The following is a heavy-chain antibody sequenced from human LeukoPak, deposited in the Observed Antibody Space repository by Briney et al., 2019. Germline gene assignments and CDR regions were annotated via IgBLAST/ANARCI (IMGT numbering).Heavy chain of an antibody. Sequence: SETLSLTCTLSGVSISSGRYYWGWIRQPPGKVLEWIGSINHSGSSDYNPSLNSPVTIYVDTSKDQFSLKLSSVTAADTAVYYCANGRGHIDIDYWGQGTLVTVSS. D-gene: IGHD3-10*02. CDR2: INHSGSS. J-gene: IGHJ4*02. V-gene: IGHV4-39*01. CDR3: ANGRGHIDIDY. CDR1: GVSISSGRYY.